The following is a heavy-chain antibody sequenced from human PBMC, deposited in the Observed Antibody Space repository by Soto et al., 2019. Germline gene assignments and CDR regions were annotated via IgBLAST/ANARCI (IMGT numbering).Heavy chain of an antibody. Sequence: SVKVSCKASGGTVSSYAISWVRQAPGQGLEWMGGIIPIFGTANYAQKFQGRVTITADESTSTAYMELSSLRSEDTAVYYCARPAKERILYYYGMDVWGQGTTVTVSS. J-gene: IGHJ6*02. D-gene: IGHD1-1*01. CDR3: ARPAKERILYYYGMDV. CDR2: IIPIFGTA. V-gene: IGHV1-69*13. CDR1: GGTVSSYA.